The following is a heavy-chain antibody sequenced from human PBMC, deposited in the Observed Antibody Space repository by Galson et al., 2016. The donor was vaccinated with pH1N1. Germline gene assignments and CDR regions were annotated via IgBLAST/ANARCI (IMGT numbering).Heavy chain of an antibody. V-gene: IGHV4-38-2*01. D-gene: IGHD2/OR15-2a*01. CDR3: ATHYFRNYDGVLGWFDP. CDR1: GYSITSGYY. Sequence: SETLSLTCVVSGYSITSGYYWAWIRQTPGKGLEWIASVYHGGSTYYNPSLQGRGTISVDRPKNQSSLRLNPLTASDTAVYYCATHYFRNYDGVLGWFDPWVQGTLVIVSS. CDR2: VYHGGST. J-gene: IGHJ5*02.